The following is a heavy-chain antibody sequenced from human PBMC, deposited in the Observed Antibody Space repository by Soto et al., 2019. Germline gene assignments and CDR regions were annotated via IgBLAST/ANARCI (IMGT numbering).Heavy chain of an antibody. Sequence: QVQLVQSGAEVKKPGSSVKVSCKASGGTFSSYAISWVRQAPGQGLEWMGGIIPIFGTANYAQKFQGRVTITADESTSTAYMELSRLRSEDTAVYYCARQRFGELLSLWWFDYWGQGTLVTVSS. J-gene: IGHJ4*02. V-gene: IGHV1-69*01. CDR2: IIPIFGTA. D-gene: IGHD3-10*01. CDR3: ARQRFGELLSLWWFDY. CDR1: GGTFSSYA.